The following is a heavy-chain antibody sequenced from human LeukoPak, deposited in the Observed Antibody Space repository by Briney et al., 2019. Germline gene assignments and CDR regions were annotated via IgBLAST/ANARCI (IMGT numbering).Heavy chain of an antibody. V-gene: IGHV1-18*01. CDR1: GYTFTSYG. CDR2: SNAYNGNT. J-gene: IGHJ5*02. CDR3: ARDGLYGAGWFDP. Sequence: ASVKVSCKASGYTFTSYGISGVRQAPGQGLEGMGWSNAYNGNTNYAQKLQGRGTMTTDPSTSTAYMELRSLRSDDTAVYYCARDGLYGAGWFDPWGQGTLVTVSS. D-gene: IGHD6-19*01.